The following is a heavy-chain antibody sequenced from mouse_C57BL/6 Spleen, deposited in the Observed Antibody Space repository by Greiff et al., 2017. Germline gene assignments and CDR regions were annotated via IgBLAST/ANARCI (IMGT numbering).Heavy chain of an antibody. CDR3: ARSSY. CDR2: IYPGSGNT. Sequence: QVQLQQSGAELVRPGASVKLSCKASGYTFTDYYINWVKQRPGQGLEWIARIYPGSGNTDYNEKFKGKATLTAEKSSSTAYMQLSSLTSEDSAVYFCARSSYWGQGTTLTVSS. CDR1: GYTFTDYY. J-gene: IGHJ2*01. V-gene: IGHV1-76*01.